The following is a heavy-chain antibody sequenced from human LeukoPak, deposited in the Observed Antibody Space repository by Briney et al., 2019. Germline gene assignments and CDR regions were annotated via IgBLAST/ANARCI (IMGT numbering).Heavy chain of an antibody. CDR3: ARVPSYYDILTGYYPALGDAFDI. J-gene: IGHJ3*02. Sequence: GGSLRLSCAASGFTFSSYWMHWFRQAPGKGLVWVSRINSDGSSTSYADSVKGRFTISRDNAKNTLYLQMNSLRAEDTAVYYCARVPSYYDILTGYYPALGDAFDIWGQGTMVTVSS. D-gene: IGHD3-9*01. V-gene: IGHV3-74*01. CDR1: GFTFSSYW. CDR2: INSDGSST.